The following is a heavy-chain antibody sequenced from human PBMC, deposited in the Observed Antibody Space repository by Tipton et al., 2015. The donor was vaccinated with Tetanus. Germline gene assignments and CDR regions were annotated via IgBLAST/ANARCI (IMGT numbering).Heavy chain of an antibody. Sequence: TLSLTCTVSGDSVGTGNFYWSWIRQPPGKGLEWTAFIHHSGLAFSKPSLKSRVSISIDTSQNQFSLRLTSVTAADTAVYFCARNVYTVTNDAFDIWGHGTLVNVSS. CDR3: ARNVYTVTNDAFDI. J-gene: IGHJ3*02. CDR2: IHHSGLA. CDR1: GDSVGTGNFY. V-gene: IGHV4-30-4*01. D-gene: IGHD4-11*01.